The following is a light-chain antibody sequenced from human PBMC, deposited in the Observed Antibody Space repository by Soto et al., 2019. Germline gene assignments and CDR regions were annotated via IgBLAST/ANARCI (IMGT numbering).Light chain of an antibody. CDR1: QSVSSSY. Sequence: EIVLTQSPGTLSLSPGERATLSCRASQSVSSSYLAWYQQKPGQPPRLLIYAASSRATGIPDRFSGSGSGTDFTLTISRLEPEDFAMYYCQQYDNSLYTFGQGTKLEIK. J-gene: IGKJ2*01. V-gene: IGKV3-20*01. CDR3: QQYDNSLYT. CDR2: AAS.